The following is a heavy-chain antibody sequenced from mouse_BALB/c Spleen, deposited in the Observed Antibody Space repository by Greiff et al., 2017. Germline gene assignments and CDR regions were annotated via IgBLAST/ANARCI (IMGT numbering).Heavy chain of an antibody. CDR2: IYWDDDK. D-gene: IGHD1-1*01. CDR3: ARSYYGSSYEMDY. CDR1: GFSLSTSGMG. Sequence: QVTLKECGPGILQPSQTLSLTCSFSGFSLSTSGMGVSWIRQPSGKGLEWLAHIYWDDDKRYNPSLKSRLTISKDTSSNQVFLKITSVDTADTATYYCARSYYGSSYEMDYWGQGTSVTVSS. V-gene: IGHV8-12*01. J-gene: IGHJ4*01.